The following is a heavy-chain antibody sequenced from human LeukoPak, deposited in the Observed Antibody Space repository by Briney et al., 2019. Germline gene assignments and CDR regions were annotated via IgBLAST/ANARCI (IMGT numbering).Heavy chain of an antibody. J-gene: IGHJ6*04. V-gene: IGHV5-51*01. Sequence: GESLKISCKTSGYTTTSHWISWVRQMPGKGLVGMGIVYPSDSDNRYSASSEEDLTTTADKSISTAYLQWSSRRSSDNAMYYCARQRLRGVSYMDVWGKGTMVTVSS. D-gene: IGHD3-10*01. CDR2: VYPSDSDN. CDR1: GYTTTSHW. CDR3: ARQRLRGVSYMDV.